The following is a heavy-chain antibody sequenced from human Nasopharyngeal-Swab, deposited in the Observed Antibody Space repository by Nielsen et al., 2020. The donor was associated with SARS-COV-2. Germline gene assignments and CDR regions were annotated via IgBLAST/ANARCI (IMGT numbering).Heavy chain of an antibody. Sequence: SETLSLICAVYGGSFSGYYWSWIRQPPGKGLEWIGEINHSGSTNYNPSLKSRVTISVDTSKNQFSLKLSSVTAADTAVYYCARRGWFGEFVFDYWGQGTPVTVSS. J-gene: IGHJ4*02. V-gene: IGHV4-34*01. CDR1: GGSFSGYY. CDR2: INHSGST. CDR3: ARRGWFGEFVFDY. D-gene: IGHD3-10*01.